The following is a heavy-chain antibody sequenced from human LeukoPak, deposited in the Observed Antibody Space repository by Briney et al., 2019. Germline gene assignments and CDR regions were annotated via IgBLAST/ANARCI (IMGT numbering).Heavy chain of an antibody. CDR3: ARSRQASGLFNS. Sequence: PSETLSLTCTVSGYAITSGGFSWDWIRQSPGKGLEWIGCIYDRGPAYYNPSLKSRFTISVDRPKNQFFLNVTSLTAADTAVYFCARSRQASGLFNSWGQGTLVVVSS. CDR2: IYDRGPA. V-gene: IGHV4-30-2*06. J-gene: IGHJ5*01. D-gene: IGHD3-10*01. CDR1: GYAITSGGFS.